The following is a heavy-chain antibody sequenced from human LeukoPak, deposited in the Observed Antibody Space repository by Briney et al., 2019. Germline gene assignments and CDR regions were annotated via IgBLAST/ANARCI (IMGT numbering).Heavy chain of an antibody. D-gene: IGHD6-13*01. J-gene: IGHJ4*02. CDR2: INHSGST. CDR3: ARDSRSGYFDY. Sequence: SEILSLTCAVYDGSFSGYYWSWIRQPPGKGLEWIGEINHSGSTNYNPSLKSRVTISVDTSKNQFTLKLSSVTAADTAVYYCARDSRSGYFDYWGQGTLVTVSS. V-gene: IGHV4-34*01. CDR1: DGSFSGYY.